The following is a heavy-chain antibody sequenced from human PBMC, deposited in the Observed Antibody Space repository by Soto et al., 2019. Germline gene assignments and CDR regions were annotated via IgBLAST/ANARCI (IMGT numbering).Heavy chain of an antibody. J-gene: IGHJ6*02. CDR3: ARGVRFLESTMVMNMDV. V-gene: IGHV1-46*02. D-gene: IGHD3-3*01. CDR2: INPSGDSP. Sequence: QEQLLQSGPEVKKPGASVKVSCKASGFIFNNYYIHWVRQAPGEGLKWMGIINPSGDSPTPAPKFQGIATMTRATSTSTAYMELSSLRSVDTAFYYCARGVRFLESTMVMNMDVWGQGTTVTVAS. CDR1: GFIFNNYY.